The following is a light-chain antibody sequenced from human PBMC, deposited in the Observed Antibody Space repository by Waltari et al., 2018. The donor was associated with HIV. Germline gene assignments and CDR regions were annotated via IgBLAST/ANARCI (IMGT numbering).Light chain of an antibody. Sequence: QSALTQPASVSGSPGQSITISCTGTNSDIGKYNLVSWYQQHPGKVPNFLIFEVTTRPSGISHRFSGSKSDNTASLTISGLQAEDEADYYCSSYATGNTYVFGTGTSVTVL. CDR1: NSDIGKYNL. J-gene: IGLJ1*01. CDR2: EVT. V-gene: IGLV2-23*02. CDR3: SSYATGNTYV.